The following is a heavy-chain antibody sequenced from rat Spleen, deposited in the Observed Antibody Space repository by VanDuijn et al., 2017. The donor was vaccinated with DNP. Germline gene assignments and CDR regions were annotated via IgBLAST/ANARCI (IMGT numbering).Heavy chain of an antibody. V-gene: IGHV5-31*01. J-gene: IGHJ2*01. CDR1: GFIFSNYW. CDR2: ITNTGGST. Sequence: EVQLVESGGGPVQPGRSLKLSCAASGFIFSNYWMTWIRQAPGKGLEWVASITNTGGSTYYPDSVKGRFTISRDNAKSTLYLQMNSLRSEDTATYYCARGITIAANYFDCWGQGVMVTVSS. D-gene: IGHD1-2*01. CDR3: ARGITIAANYFDC.